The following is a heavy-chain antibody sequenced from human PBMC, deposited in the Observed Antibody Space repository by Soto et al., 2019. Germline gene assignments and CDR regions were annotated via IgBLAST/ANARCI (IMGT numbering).Heavy chain of an antibody. J-gene: IGHJ4*02. D-gene: IGHD1-26*01. V-gene: IGHV4-30-4*01. Sequence: SETLSLTCTVSGGSISNGESFWNWIRQSPGKGLEWIGYIHHSGSTYYNPSLKSRLTISVDTSKNQISLKLYSVTAADTAVYYCARDTGTYPYYFDYWGQGTLVTVYS. CDR1: GGSISNGESF. CDR2: IHHSGST. CDR3: ARDTGTYPYYFDY.